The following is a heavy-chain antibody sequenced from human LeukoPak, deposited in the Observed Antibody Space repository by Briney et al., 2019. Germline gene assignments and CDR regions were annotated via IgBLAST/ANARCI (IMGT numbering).Heavy chain of an antibody. D-gene: IGHD3-3*01. CDR2: IYFDGNT. CDR1: GGSLGSSSYY. V-gene: IGHV4-39*01. Sequence: SETLSLTCTVSGGSLGSSSYYWGWTRQAPGKGLEWIGTIYFDGNTFYNPSLKGRVTLSVDMSKSQFSLRPASVTAAVTAIYYCAAENGNFWIGYHYFEDWGQGSLVSVSS. CDR3: AAENGNFWIGYHYFED. J-gene: IGHJ4*02.